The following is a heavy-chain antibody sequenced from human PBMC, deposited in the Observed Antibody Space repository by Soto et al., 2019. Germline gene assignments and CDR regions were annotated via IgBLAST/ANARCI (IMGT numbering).Heavy chain of an antibody. Sequence: QVQLVESGGGLVKPGGSLRLSCAASGFTFSDYYMSWIRQAPGKGLEWVSFISSSVSTIYYANSVKGRFTISRDNAKNSLFLQMNSLRAEDTAVYYCARGGFIYDSSGLGAFDIWGQGTMVTVSS. J-gene: IGHJ3*02. CDR3: ARGGFIYDSSGLGAFDI. CDR1: GFTFSDYY. CDR2: ISSSVSTI. D-gene: IGHD3-22*01. V-gene: IGHV3-11*01.